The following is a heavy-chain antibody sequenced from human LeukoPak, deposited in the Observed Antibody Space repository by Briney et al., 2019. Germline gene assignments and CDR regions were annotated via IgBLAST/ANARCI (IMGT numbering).Heavy chain of an antibody. CDR3: AKVSSSGWDAHAFDI. V-gene: IGHV3-23*01. Sequence: GGSLRLSCAASGFTFGTYAMSWVRQAPGKGLEWVSTISGSGGGTYFADSVKGRFTISRDNSKNTLYLQMNNLRAEDTAVYYCAKVSSSGWDAHAFDIWGQGTMVTVSS. CDR1: GFTFGTYA. CDR2: ISGSGGGT. D-gene: IGHD6-19*01. J-gene: IGHJ3*02.